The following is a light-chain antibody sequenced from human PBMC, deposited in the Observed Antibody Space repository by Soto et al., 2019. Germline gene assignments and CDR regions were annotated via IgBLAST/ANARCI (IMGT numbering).Light chain of an antibody. CDR2: DAS. V-gene: IGKV3-11*01. CDR1: QNLGTLY. J-gene: IGKJ5*01. CDR3: QKRGNWPQ. Sequence: EIVLTQSPGTLSLSPPERGALXCRASQNLGTLYLAWFQQKSGQAPRILIFDASNRATGIPARFSGSGSGTDFTLTISGLEPEDFAIYYCQKRGNWPQFGQGTRLEI.